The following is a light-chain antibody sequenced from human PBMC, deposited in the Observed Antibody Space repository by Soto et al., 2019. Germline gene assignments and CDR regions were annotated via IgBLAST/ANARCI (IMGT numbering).Light chain of an antibody. CDR3: QQYGSSSWT. J-gene: IGKJ1*01. V-gene: IGKV3-20*01. CDR2: AAS. Sequence: EIVLTQSPGTLSSSPGERATLSCRASQSVSSSYLAWYRQKPGQAPRLLIYAASSRATGIPDRFSGSGSGTDFTLTICRLEPEDFAVYYCQQYGSSSWTFGQGTKVEFK. CDR1: QSVSSSY.